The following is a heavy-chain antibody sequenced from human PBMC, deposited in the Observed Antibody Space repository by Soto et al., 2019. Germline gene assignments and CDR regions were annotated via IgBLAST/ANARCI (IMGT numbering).Heavy chain of an antibody. J-gene: IGHJ4*02. Sequence: QITLKGSGPTRVRPTQTLALTCTFSGFSLTTSGVGVGWIRKTPGKALEWLPVIYWDDDKRYSPSLKSRLTITKDTSKNQVVLTMADMDPVDTATYFCAHRGYMYGNWDHGYFDYWGQGTLVTVSS. V-gene: IGHV2-5*02. CDR1: GFSLTTSGVG. D-gene: IGHD5-18*01. CDR2: IYWDDDK. CDR3: AHRGYMYGNWDHGYFDY.